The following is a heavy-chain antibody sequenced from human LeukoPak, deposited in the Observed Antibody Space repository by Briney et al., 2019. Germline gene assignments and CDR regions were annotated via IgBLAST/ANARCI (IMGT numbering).Heavy chain of an antibody. Sequence: GGSLRLSCAASGFTFSSYGMHWVRQAPGKGLEWVAVIWYDGSNKYYADSVKGRFTISRDKSKNTLYLQMNSLRAEDTAVYYCARVRNDDDYGDYGAGYYYYGMDVWGQGTTVTVSS. D-gene: IGHD4-17*01. CDR2: IWYDGSNK. J-gene: IGHJ6*02. CDR1: GFTFSSYG. CDR3: ARVRNDDDYGDYGAGYYYYGMDV. V-gene: IGHV3-33*01.